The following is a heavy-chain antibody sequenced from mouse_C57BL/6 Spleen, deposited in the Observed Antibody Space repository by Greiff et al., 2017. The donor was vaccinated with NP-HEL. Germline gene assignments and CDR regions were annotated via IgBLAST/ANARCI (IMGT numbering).Heavy chain of an antibody. V-gene: IGHV5-4*01. D-gene: IGHD2-4*01. Sequence: EVQVVESGGGLVKPGGSLKLSCAASGFTFSSYAMSWVRQTPEKRLEWVATISDGGSYTYYPDNVKGRFTISRDNAKTNLYLQMSHLKSEDTAMYYCARADYGGFAYWGQGTLVTVSA. CDR1: GFTFSSYA. J-gene: IGHJ3*01. CDR2: ISDGGSYT. CDR3: ARADYGGFAY.